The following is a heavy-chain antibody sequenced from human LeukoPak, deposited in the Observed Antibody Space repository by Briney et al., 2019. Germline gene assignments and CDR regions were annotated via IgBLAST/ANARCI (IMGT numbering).Heavy chain of an antibody. D-gene: IGHD3-10*01. CDR3: ARGSGAPGDYYYYGMDV. Sequence: KSSETLSLTCAVYGGSFSGYYWSWIRQPPGKGLEWIGYIYYSGSTYYNPSLKSRVTISVDTSKNQFSLKLSSVTAADTAVYYCARGSGAPGDYYYYGMDVWGQGTTVTVSS. CDR1: GGSFSGYY. J-gene: IGHJ6*02. V-gene: IGHV4-34*09. CDR2: IYYSGST.